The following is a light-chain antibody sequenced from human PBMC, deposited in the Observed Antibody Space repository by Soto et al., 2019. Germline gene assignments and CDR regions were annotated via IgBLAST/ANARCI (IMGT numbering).Light chain of an antibody. CDR3: QQYNNWPPIT. CDR1: QSVASD. J-gene: IGKJ5*01. CDR2: GAS. V-gene: IGKV3-15*01. Sequence: EVVMTQSPATLSVSPGEGVSLSCRASQSVASDVAWYQQRPGQAPRLLIYGASTRATGIPARFSGSGSGTEFTLTITSLQSEDFAVYYCQQYNNWPPITFGQGTRLEIK.